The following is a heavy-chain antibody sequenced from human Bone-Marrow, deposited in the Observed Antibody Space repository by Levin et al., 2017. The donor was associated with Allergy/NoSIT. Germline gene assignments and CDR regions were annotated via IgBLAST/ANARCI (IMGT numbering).Heavy chain of an antibody. J-gene: IGHJ5*02. V-gene: IGHV1-3*01. Sequence: ASVKVSCKASGYTFTSYAMHWVRQAPGQRLEWMGWINAGNGNTKYSQKFQGRVTITRDTSASTAYMELSSLRSEDTAVYYCARDLAVLRYFDHPTNWFDPWGQGTLVTVSS. CDR2: INAGNGNT. D-gene: IGHD3-9*01. CDR1: GYTFTSYA. CDR3: ARDLAVLRYFDHPTNWFDP.